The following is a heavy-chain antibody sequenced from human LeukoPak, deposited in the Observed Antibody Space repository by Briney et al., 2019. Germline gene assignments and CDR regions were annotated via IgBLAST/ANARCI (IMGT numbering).Heavy chain of an antibody. CDR3: ARDNVGRWSYEDSFDI. D-gene: IGHD2-15*01. CDR2: IIPMFGTT. CDR1: GGTFTRFA. V-gene: IGHV1-69*06. Sequence: ASVKVSCKASGGTFTRFAISWVRQAPGQGLDWMGGIIPMFGTTNYAQKFQGRVTITADKSTSTAYMELSSLRSEDTAVYYCARDNVGRWSYEDSFDIWGQGTLVTVSS. J-gene: IGHJ3*02.